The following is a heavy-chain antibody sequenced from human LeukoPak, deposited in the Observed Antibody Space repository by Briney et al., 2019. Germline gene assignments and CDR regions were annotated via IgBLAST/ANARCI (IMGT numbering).Heavy chain of an antibody. CDR2: IKQDGSEK. J-gene: IGHJ4*02. CDR3: ARVNARPGTSWYFDY. D-gene: IGHD6-13*01. Sequence: GGSLRLSCAASGFTFSSYWMSWVRQAPGKGLEWVANIKQDGSEKYYVDSVRGRLTISRDNAKNSLYLQMNSLRAEDTAVYYCARVNARPGTSWYFDYWGQGTLVTVSS. V-gene: IGHV3-7*01. CDR1: GFTFSSYW.